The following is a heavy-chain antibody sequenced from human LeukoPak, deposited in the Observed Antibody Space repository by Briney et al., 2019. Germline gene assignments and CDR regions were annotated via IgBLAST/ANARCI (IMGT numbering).Heavy chain of an antibody. CDR3: ARDLNPGYCGGGSCYSEYFQQ. D-gene: IGHD2-15*01. CDR2: IIRVGSTK. V-gene: IGHV3-11*01. CDR1: VFTFSDYY. J-gene: IGHJ1*01. Sequence: PRGSLRLSCAPSVFTFSDYYMSWIRQAPGKGRGWGSYIIRVGSTKYCADSVKGRFTISRNNAKNSLYLQMNSLRAEDTAVYYCARDLNPGYCGGGSCYSEYFQQWGQGTLVTVSS.